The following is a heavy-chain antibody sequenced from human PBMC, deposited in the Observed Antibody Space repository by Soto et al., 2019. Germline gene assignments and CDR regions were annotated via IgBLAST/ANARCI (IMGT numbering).Heavy chain of an antibody. V-gene: IGHV1-18*01. CDR3: ARDEGYCSGGSCYSGVGFDY. Sequence: ASVKVSCKASGYTFTGYGISWVRQAPGQGLEWMGWISAYNGNTNYAQKLQGRVTMTTDTSMSTAYMELRSLRSDDTAVYYCARDEGYCSGGSCYSGVGFDYWGQGTLVTVSS. J-gene: IGHJ4*02. CDR2: ISAYNGNT. CDR1: GYTFTGYG. D-gene: IGHD2-15*01.